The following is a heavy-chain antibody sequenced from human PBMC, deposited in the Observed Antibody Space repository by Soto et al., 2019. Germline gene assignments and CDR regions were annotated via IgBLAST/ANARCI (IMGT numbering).Heavy chain of an antibody. CDR3: ARGPITATPNVHGIDF. D-gene: IGHD1-20*01. Sequence: QLQLQESGSGLLKPSQTLSLTCTVSGGSISSGGYSWSWIRQPRGKALEWIGYIYDGGITYYNPSLKSRVTISVDTSKNQCSLKMTSATAADTAVYYCARGPITATPNVHGIDFWGQGTLVTVSS. CDR1: GGSISSGGYS. J-gene: IGHJ4*02. CDR2: IYDGGIT. V-gene: IGHV4-30-2*01.